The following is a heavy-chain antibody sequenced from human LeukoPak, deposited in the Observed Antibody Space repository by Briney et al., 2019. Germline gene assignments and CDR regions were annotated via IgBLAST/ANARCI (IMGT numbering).Heavy chain of an antibody. Sequence: SETLSLTCAVYGGSFSGYYWSWIRQPPGKGLEWIGEINHSGSTNYNPSLKSRVTISVDTSKNQFSLKLSSVTAADTAVYYCARGDTIFGVVINWFDPWGRGTLVTVSS. CDR3: ARGDTIFGVVINWFDP. V-gene: IGHV4-34*01. J-gene: IGHJ5*02. CDR1: GGSFSGYY. CDR2: INHSGST. D-gene: IGHD3-3*01.